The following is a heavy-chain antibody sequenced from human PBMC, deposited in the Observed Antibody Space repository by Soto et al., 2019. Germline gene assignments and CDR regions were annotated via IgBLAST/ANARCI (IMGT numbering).Heavy chain of an antibody. D-gene: IGHD3-10*01. CDR1: GYTFTTHY. CDR2: INPSGGRT. Sequence: QVQLVQSGTEVKKPGASVNVSCKASGYTFTTHYMHWVRQAPGQGLEWMGMINPSGGRTTYAPKFQGRVTMTSDTSTDTVYVELTSLRSEDTAIYFCARAGANYGSGTFSPPLRDYFNSWGQGTLVTVSS. J-gene: IGHJ4*02. CDR3: ARAGANYGSGTFSPPLRDYFNS. V-gene: IGHV1-46*01.